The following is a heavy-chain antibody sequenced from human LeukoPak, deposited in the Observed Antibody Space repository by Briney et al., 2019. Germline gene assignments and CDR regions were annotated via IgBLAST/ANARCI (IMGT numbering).Heavy chain of an antibody. CDR3: VRDRRLNYYYMDV. CDR2: IWYDGSHQ. V-gene: IGHV3-33*08. CDR1: GFTFSSYS. Sequence: PGGSLRLSCAASGFTFSSYSMNWVRQAPGKGLEWVAVIWYDGSHQYYADSVKGRFTISRDNAKNSLYLQMTSVRAEDTAVYYCVRDRRLNYYYMDVWGKGTTVTVSS. J-gene: IGHJ6*03.